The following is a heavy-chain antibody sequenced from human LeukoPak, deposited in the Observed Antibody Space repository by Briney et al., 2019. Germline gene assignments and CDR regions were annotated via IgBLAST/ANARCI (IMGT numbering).Heavy chain of an antibody. Sequence: GGSLRLSCAASGFTFSSYWMSWVRQAPGKGLEWVANIKPDGSEKHYVDSVKGRLTIARDNAKNSLYLQMNSLRAEDTAVYYCARDDDSSGYYYPWGQGTLVTVSS. J-gene: IGHJ5*02. D-gene: IGHD3-22*01. V-gene: IGHV3-7*03. CDR2: IKPDGSEK. CDR1: GFTFSSYW. CDR3: ARDDDSSGYYYP.